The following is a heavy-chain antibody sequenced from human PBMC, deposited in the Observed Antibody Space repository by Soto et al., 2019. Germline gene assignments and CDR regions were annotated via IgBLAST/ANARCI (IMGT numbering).Heavy chain of an antibody. V-gene: IGHV4-30-4*01. CDR1: GGSISSGDYY. Sequence: PSETLSLTCTVSGGSISSGDYYWSWIRQPPGKGLEWIGYIYYSGSTYYNPSLKSRVTISVDTSKNHFSLRLTSVTAADTAVYYCARDLWVEPELYYYGMDVWGQGTTVTVSS. CDR3: ARDLWVEPELYYYGMDV. CDR2: IYYSGST. D-gene: IGHD1-1*01. J-gene: IGHJ6*02.